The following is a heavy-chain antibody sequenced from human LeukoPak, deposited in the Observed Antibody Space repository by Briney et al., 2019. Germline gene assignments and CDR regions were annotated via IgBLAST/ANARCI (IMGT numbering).Heavy chain of an antibody. Sequence: PGRSLRLSCAASGFTFSTYAMHWVRQAPGKGLEWVAIISYDDYDKYYADSVKGRFTLSRDNSKNTLYLQKNSLRAEDTAVYYCARDRSSGRGLHFDYWGQGTLVTVSS. CDR3: ARDRSSGRGLHFDY. J-gene: IGHJ4*02. CDR1: GFTFSTYA. D-gene: IGHD6-19*01. V-gene: IGHV3-30-3*01. CDR2: ISYDDYDK.